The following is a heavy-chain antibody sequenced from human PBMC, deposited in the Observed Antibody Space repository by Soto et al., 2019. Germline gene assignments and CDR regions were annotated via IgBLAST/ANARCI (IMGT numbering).Heavy chain of an antibody. CDR3: ARRSYCVGDCYSDPFDY. J-gene: IGHJ4*02. CDR1: GYSFTIYW. V-gene: IGHV5-51*01. Sequence: GESLKISCKGSGYSFTIYWIGWVRQMPGKGLEWMGIIYPGDSDTRYSPSFQGQVTISADKSISTAYLQWGSLKASDTAMYYCARRSYCVGDCYSDPFDYWGQGTLVTVSS. D-gene: IGHD2-21*02. CDR2: IYPGDSDT.